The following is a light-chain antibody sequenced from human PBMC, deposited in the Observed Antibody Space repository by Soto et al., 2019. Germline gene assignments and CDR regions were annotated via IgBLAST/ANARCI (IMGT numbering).Light chain of an antibody. J-gene: IGKJ4*01. CDR2: GAS. CDR1: QSVSSSY. V-gene: IGKV3-20*01. Sequence: EIVLTQSPGTLSLSPGERATLSCRASQSVSSSYLAWYQQKPGQAPRLLIYGASSRATGIPDRFSGSGSGTDFTLTISRLEPEDFAVYYCHQYGISPLTFGGGTKLDIK. CDR3: HQYGISPLT.